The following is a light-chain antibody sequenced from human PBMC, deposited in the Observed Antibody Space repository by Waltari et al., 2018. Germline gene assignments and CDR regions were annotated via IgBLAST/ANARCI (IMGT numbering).Light chain of an antibody. Sequence: DIMMTQTPLSLHVTPGEPASITCRSSQSILHSNGYTYLFWYLQKPGQSPQLLIYLVSNRASGVPDRFSGSGSGTDFTLKISRVEAEDIGIYYCMQGVQLPYSFGQGTKVEIK. J-gene: IGKJ2*03. V-gene: IGKV2D-29*02. CDR3: MQGVQLPYS. CDR1: QSILHSNGYTY. CDR2: LVS.